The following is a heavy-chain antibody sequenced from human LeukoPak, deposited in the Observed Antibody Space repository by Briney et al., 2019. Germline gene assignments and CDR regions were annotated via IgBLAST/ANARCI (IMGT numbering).Heavy chain of an antibody. V-gene: IGHV1-2*02. J-gene: IGHJ5*02. Sequence: ASVKVSCKASGYTFTGYYMHWVRQAPGQGLEWMGWINPNSGGTNYAQKFQGRVTMTRDTSISTAYMELSRLRSDDTAVYYCARSGIVGFGELLKAHNWFDPWGQGTLVTVSS. CDR3: ARSGIVGFGELLKAHNWFDP. CDR1: GYTFTGYY. CDR2: INPNSGGT. D-gene: IGHD3-10*01.